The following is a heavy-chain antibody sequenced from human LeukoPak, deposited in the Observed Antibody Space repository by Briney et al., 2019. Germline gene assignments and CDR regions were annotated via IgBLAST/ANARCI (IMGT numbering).Heavy chain of an antibody. CDR3: TYSLHMSGKDY. D-gene: IGHD3-3*01. CDR1: GFTFSGSA. CDR2: IRSKANSYAT. J-gene: IGHJ4*02. V-gene: IGHV3-73*01. Sequence: GGTLRLSCAASGFTFSGSAMHWVRQASGKGLEWVGRIRSKANSYATAYAASVKGRFTISRDDSKNTAYLQMNSLKTEDTAVYYCTYSLHMSGKDYWGQGTLVTVSS.